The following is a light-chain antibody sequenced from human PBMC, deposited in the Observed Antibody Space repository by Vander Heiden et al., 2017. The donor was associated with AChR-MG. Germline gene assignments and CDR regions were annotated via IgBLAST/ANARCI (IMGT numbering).Light chain of an antibody. V-gene: IGKV1-9*01. Sequence: DIQLTQSPSFLSASVGDRVTITCRASQGIGSYLAWYQQKPGKAPNLLIYAASTLQSGVPSRFSGSGSGTEFTLTISSLQPEDFATYYCQHINSYPLTFGPGTKVDIK. J-gene: IGKJ3*01. CDR1: QGIGSY. CDR2: AAS. CDR3: QHINSYPLT.